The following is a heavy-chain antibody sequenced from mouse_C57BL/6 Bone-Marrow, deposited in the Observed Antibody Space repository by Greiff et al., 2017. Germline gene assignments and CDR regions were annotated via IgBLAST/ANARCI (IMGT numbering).Heavy chain of an antibody. D-gene: IGHD1-1*01. CDR2: IYPGDGAT. J-gene: IGHJ4*01. CDR3: ATYYYGTQDAMDY. CDR1: GYAFSSYW. V-gene: IGHV1-80*01. Sequence: QVQLQQSGAELVKPGASVKISCKASGYAFSSYWMNWVKQRPGKGLEWIGQIYPGDGATNYNGKFKGKATLTADKSSSTAYMQLSSLTSEDSAVYFCATYYYGTQDAMDYWGQGTSVTVSS.